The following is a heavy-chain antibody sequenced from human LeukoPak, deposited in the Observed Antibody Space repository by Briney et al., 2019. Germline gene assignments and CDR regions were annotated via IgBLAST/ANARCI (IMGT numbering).Heavy chain of an antibody. CDR2: IYYSGNS. Sequence: SETLSLTCSVSGASISSSSYYWGWIRQPPGKGLEWIGNIYYSGNSYYNPSLKSRVTISVDTSKNQFSLELSSVTAADTAVYICVRDAGRGVRYSYYYMDVWGKGTTVTVSS. CDR3: VRDAGRGVRYSYYYMDV. CDR1: GASISSSSYY. V-gene: IGHV4-39*07. J-gene: IGHJ6*03.